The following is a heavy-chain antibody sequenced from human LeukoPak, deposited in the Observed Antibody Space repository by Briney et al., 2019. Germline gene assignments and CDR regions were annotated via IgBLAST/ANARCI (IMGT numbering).Heavy chain of an antibody. J-gene: IGHJ3*02. V-gene: IGHV3-30-3*01. CDR2: ISYDGSNK. Sequence: GRSLRLSCAASGFTFSSYAMHWVRQAPGKGLEWVAVISYDGSNKYYADSVKGRFTISRDNSKNTLYLRMNSLRAEDTAVYYCASLYDFWSGYHDAFDIWGQGTMVTVSS. CDR3: ASLYDFWSGYHDAFDI. CDR1: GFTFSSYA. D-gene: IGHD3-3*01.